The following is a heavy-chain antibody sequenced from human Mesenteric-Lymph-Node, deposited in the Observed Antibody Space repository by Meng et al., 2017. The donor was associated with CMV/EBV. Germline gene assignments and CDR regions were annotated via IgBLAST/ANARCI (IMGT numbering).Heavy chain of an antibody. CDR1: GFTFSSYS. J-gene: IGHJ4*02. Sequence: GGSLRLSCAASGFTFSSYSMNWVRQAPGKGLEWVSSISSSSSYIYYADSVKGRFTISRDNAKNSLYLQMNSLRVEDTAVYYCASLWSGGLYLEHWGQGTLVTVSS. CDR3: ASLWSGGLYLEH. D-gene: IGHD2-15*01. CDR2: ISSSSSYI. V-gene: IGHV3-21*01.